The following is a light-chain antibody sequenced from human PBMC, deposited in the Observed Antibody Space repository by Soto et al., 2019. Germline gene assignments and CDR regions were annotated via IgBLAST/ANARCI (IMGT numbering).Light chain of an antibody. V-gene: IGLV2-14*03. Sequence: QSALTQPASVSGSPGQSITISCTGTSSDIGHYDYVSWYQQHPGKAPKLMIYHVTSRPSGVSNRYSGSKSGNSASLTISGLQADYEDDYYCCSLTTHHTYVFGSGTKLTVL. CDR3: CSLTTHHTYV. J-gene: IGLJ1*01. CDR1: SSDIGHYDY. CDR2: HVT.